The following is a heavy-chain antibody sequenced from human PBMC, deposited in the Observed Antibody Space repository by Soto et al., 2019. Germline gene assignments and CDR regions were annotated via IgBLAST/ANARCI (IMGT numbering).Heavy chain of an antibody. J-gene: IGHJ4*02. Sequence: EVQLLESGGGLVHPGWSLRLSCAASGFTFSAYDMSWVRQAPGKGLEWVSAISGSGGSTYYADSVKGRFTISRDNSKNTLFLQMNSLRAEDTAVYSCARGRLTYWGQGTLVTVSS. D-gene: IGHD2-21*02. CDR1: GFTFSAYD. V-gene: IGHV3-23*01. CDR2: ISGSGGST. CDR3: ARGRLTY.